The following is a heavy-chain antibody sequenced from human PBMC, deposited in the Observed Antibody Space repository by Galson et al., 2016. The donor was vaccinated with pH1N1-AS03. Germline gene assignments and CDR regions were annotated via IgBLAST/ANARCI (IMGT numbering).Heavy chain of an antibody. D-gene: IGHD6-13*01. CDR2: ISYDGNDK. Sequence: SLRLSCAASGFTFSVYAMHWVRQSPGKGLEWLALISYDGNDKYYADSVRGRFTISRDNSRNTLYLQMNSLRGDDTAVYFCARDDSWVCDGTVCQTHYSHYFGSDVWGQGTTVTVSS. J-gene: IGHJ6*02. V-gene: IGHV3-30*04. CDR3: ARDDSWVCDGTVCQTHYSHYFGSDV. CDR1: GFTFSVYA.